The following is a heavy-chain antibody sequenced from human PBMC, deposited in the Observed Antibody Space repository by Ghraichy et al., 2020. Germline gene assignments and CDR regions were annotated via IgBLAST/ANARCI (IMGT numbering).Heavy chain of an antibody. Sequence: GESLNISCAASGFSFRIYSMNWVRQAPGKGLEWVSSISSSSSFIYYADSVKGRFTISRDNAKNSLYLQMNSLRAEDTAVYYCARPYEPPYYYYGLDVWGQGTTVTVSS. CDR3: ARPYEPPYYYYGLDV. CDR2: ISSSSSFI. J-gene: IGHJ6*02. V-gene: IGHV3-21*01. D-gene: IGHD3-3*01. CDR1: GFSFRIYS.